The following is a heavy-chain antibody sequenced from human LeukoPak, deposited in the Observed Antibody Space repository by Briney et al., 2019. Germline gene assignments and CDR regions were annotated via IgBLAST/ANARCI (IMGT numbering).Heavy chain of an antibody. J-gene: IGHJ6*02. V-gene: IGHV3-23*01. CDR2: ISGSGGST. Sequence: GGSLGPSCAASGFTFSSYAMSWVRQAPGKGLEWVSAISGSGGSTYYADSVKGRFTISRDNSKNTLYLQMNSLRAEDTAVYYCAKDAGCSSTSCYFHYYYYGMDVWGQGTTVTVSS. D-gene: IGHD2-2*01. CDR1: GFTFSSYA. CDR3: AKDAGCSSTSCYFHYYYYGMDV.